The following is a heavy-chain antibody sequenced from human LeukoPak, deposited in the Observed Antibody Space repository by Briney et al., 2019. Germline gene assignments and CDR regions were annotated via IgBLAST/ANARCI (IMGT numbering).Heavy chain of an antibody. V-gene: IGHV3-66*01. J-gene: IGHJ4*02. CDR1: GFTVSSNY. D-gene: IGHD3-22*01. CDR3: ARAFETTDSYYYDSSGYYGY. CDR2: IYSGGST. Sequence: PGGSLRLSCAASGFTVSSNYMSWVRQAPGKGLEWVSVIYSGGSTYYADSVKGRFTISRDNSKNTLYLQMNSLRAEDTAVYYCARAFETTDSYYYDSSGYYGYWGQGTLVTVSS.